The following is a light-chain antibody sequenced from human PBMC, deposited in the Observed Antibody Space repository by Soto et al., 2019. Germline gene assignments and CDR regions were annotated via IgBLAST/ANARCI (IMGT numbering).Light chain of an antibody. J-gene: IGLJ1*01. Sequence: QSALTQPASVSGSPGQSITISCTGTSSDVGGYNYVSWYQQHPGKAPNLLIYDVSNRPSGVSNRFSGSKSGNTASLTISGLQDEDEADYYCSSYTSSSFYVFGTGTKVTVL. CDR3: SSYTSSSFYV. CDR1: SSDVGGYNY. V-gene: IGLV2-14*01. CDR2: DVS.